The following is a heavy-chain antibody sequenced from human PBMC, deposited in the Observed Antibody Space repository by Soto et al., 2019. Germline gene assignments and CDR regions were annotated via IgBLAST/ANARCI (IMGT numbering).Heavy chain of an antibody. CDR3: ARDRVVVAATRGSWFDP. CDR2: ISSSSSTI. J-gene: IGHJ5*02. Sequence: EVQLVESGGGLVQPGGSLRLSCAASGFTFSSYSMNWVRQAPGKGLEWVSYISSSSSTIYYADSVKGRFTISRDNAKNSLYLQMNSLRDEDTAVYYCARDRVVVAATRGSWFDPWGQGTLVIVSS. V-gene: IGHV3-48*02. CDR1: GFTFSSYS. D-gene: IGHD2-15*01.